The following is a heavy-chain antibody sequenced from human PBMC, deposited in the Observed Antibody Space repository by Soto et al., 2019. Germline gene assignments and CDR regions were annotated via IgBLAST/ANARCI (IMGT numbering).Heavy chain of an antibody. D-gene: IGHD1-1*01. CDR3: ARGGVATRTFDY. Sequence: LKISCKGSGYNFAGYWIAWVRQMPGKGLELMGIIYPSDSDTRYRPSFQGQVTISADKSISSAYLQWSSLRASDTATYYCARGGVATRTFDYWGQGTPVTVSS. V-gene: IGHV5-51*01. CDR2: IYPSDSDT. CDR1: GYNFAGYW. J-gene: IGHJ4*02.